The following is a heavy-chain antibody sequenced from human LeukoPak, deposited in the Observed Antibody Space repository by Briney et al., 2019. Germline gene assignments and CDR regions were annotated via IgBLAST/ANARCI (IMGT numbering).Heavy chain of an antibody. Sequence: SGTLSLTCAVSGGSFNTYYWTWVRQPPVKGLEWIGHISYSGSTKYNPSLKSRVTISLDKSNNHFSLRLTSVTAAATAVYFCARQPTGDEGGYFDCWGQGTLVTVSS. CDR1: GGSFNTYY. CDR2: ISYSGST. J-gene: IGHJ4*02. D-gene: IGHD7-27*01. CDR3: ARQPTGDEGGYFDC. V-gene: IGHV4-59*08.